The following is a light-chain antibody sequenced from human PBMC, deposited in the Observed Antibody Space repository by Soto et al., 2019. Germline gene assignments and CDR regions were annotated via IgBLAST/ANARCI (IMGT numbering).Light chain of an antibody. CDR3: TAWDGSLDGRV. V-gene: IGLV1-44*01. Sequence: QSVLTQPPSASGTPGQRVTISCSGSGSNIGTNTVNWYQQLPGTAPKLLIYRTDQRPAGIPDRFSGSKSGTSASLDISGLQSDDEADYYCTAWDGSLDGRVFSGGTKLTVL. CDR2: RTD. J-gene: IGLJ3*02. CDR1: GSNIGTNT.